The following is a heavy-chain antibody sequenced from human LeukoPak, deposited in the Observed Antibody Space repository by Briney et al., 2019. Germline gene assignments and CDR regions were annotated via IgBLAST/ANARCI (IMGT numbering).Heavy chain of an antibody. D-gene: IGHD5-18*01. J-gene: IGHJ5*02. CDR3: ARGEYNYGGHNWFDP. CDR2: INHSGST. CDR1: GGSISGYY. Sequence: SETLSLTCTVSGGSISGYYWSWIRQPPGKGLEWIGEINHSGSTNYNPSLKSRVTISVDTSKNQFSLKLSSVTAADTAVYYCARGEYNYGGHNWFDPWGQGILVTVSS. V-gene: IGHV4-34*01.